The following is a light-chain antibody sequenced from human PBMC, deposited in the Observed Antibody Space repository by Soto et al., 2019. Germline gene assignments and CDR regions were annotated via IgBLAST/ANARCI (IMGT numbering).Light chain of an antibody. CDR3: CSYAGTYSPV. CDR1: STDLGGYNY. Sequence: QSVLTQPPSASGSPGQSVTISCTGTSTDLGGYNYVSWYQQHPGKAPKLMIYEVNLRPSGVPDRFSGSKSGNTASLTISGLQADDEADYYCCSYAGTYSPVLGGGTKLTVL. CDR2: EVN. J-gene: IGLJ2*01. V-gene: IGLV2-8*01.